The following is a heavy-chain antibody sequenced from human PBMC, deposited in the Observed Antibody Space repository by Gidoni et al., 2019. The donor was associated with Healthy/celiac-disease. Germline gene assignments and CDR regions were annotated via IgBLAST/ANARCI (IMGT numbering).Heavy chain of an antibody. J-gene: IGHJ4*02. CDR3: ARDNPSLVDY. CDR1: GFTFSSYS. CDR2: ISSSSSTI. V-gene: IGHV3-48*01. Sequence: EVQLVESGGGLVQPGGSLRLSCAASGFTFSSYSMNWVRQAPGKGLEWVSYISSSSSTIYYADSVKGRFTISRDNAKNSLYLQMNSLRAEDTAVYYCARDNPSLVDYWGQGTLVTVSS. D-gene: IGHD6-6*01.